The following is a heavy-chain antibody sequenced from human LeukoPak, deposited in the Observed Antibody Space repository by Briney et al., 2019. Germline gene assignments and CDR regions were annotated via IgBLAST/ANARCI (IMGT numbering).Heavy chain of an antibody. CDR2: IRYEGSEK. CDR1: GFTFSSHW. J-gene: IGHJ5*02. V-gene: IGHV3-30*02. D-gene: IGHD3-10*01. CDR3: AKDLMRDRWFGES. Sequence: GGSLRLSCAASGFTFSSHWMHWVRQAPGKGLEWVAFIRYEGSEKYYADSVKGRFTISRDNSTNTLYLEMNSLRTEDTAVYHCAKDLMRDRWFGESWGQGTLVTVSS.